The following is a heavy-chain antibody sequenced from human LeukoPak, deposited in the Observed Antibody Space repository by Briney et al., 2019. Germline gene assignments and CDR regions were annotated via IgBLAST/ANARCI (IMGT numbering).Heavy chain of an antibody. Sequence: SETLSLTCGVSGGYISSGGYSWSWIRQPPGKGLEWIGYIYHSGSTYYNPALKSRVTISVDRSKNQFSLKLSSVTHADTAVYYYARGGGYSYRPSIKFDYWGQGTLVTVSS. CDR3: ARGGGYSYRPSIKFDY. CDR1: GGYISSGGYS. D-gene: IGHD5-18*01. V-gene: IGHV4-30-2*01. J-gene: IGHJ4*02. CDR2: IYHSGST.